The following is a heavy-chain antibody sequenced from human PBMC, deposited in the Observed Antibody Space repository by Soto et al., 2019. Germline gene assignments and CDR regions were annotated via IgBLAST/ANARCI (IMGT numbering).Heavy chain of an antibody. V-gene: IGHV3-23*01. CDR3: AKDGYSGYAGMDV. J-gene: IGHJ6*02. D-gene: IGHD5-12*01. CDR2: ISGSGGST. CDR1: GFTFSSYA. Sequence: EVQLLESGGGLVQPGESPRLSCAASGFTFSSYAMSWVRQAPGKGLEWVSAISGSGGSTYYADSVKGRFTISRDNSKNTLYLQMNSLRAEDTAVYFCAKDGYSGYAGMDVWGQGTTVTVSS.